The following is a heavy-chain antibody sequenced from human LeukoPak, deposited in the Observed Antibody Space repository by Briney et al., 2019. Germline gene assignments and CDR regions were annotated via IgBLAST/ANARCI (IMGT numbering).Heavy chain of an antibody. Sequence: PGGSLRLSCAASGFTFSSYSMNWVRQAPGKGLGWVSYISSSSSTIYYADSVKGRFTISRDNAKNSLYLQMNSLRAEDTAVYYCAREKKIAAAGIYYYMDVWGKGTTVTVSS. D-gene: IGHD6-13*01. CDR1: GFTFSSYS. CDR2: ISSSSSTI. J-gene: IGHJ6*03. CDR3: AREKKIAAAGIYYYMDV. V-gene: IGHV3-48*01.